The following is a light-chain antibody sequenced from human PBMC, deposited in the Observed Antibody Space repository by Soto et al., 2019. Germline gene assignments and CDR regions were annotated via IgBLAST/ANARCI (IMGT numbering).Light chain of an antibody. V-gene: IGKV3-11*01. Sequence: EIVMTQSPSTLSVSPGERVTLSCRASQSVSNNLAWYQQKPGQAPRLLIYDASNRATGIPARFSGSGSGTDFTLTISSLEPEDFAVYYCQQRGSWPITFGQGTRLEIK. CDR3: QQRGSWPIT. CDR2: DAS. J-gene: IGKJ5*01. CDR1: QSVSNN.